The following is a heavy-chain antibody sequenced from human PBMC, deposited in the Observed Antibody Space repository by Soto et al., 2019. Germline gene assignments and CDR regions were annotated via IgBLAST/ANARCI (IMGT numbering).Heavy chain of an antibody. CDR2: IVPIFETL. J-gene: IGHJ4*02. Sequence: QVQLVQSGADVKKPGSSVKVSCKASGATFSGYAINWVRQAPGQGLEWLGRIVPIFETLNYAERFQGRVAITADESTTTVYMELTNLPHEDTAVYYCVVMGNVAVSNPRSFDYLGQGTQVTVSS. V-gene: IGHV1-69*18. CDR1: GATFSGYA. CDR3: VVMGNVAVSNPRSFDY. D-gene: IGHD6-19*01.